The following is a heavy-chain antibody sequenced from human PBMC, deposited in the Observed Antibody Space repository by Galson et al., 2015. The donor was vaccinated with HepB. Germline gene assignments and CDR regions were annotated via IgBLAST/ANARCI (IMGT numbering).Heavy chain of an antibody. V-gene: IGHV1-18*01. D-gene: IGHD2-21*02. CDR1: GYTFTSYG. J-gene: IGHJ6*02. CDR3: ARWSRGGDCYFGARVYYYGMDV. Sequence: SVKVSCKASGYTFTSYGISWVRQAPGQGLEWMGWISAYNGNTNYAQELQGRVTMTTDTSTSTAYMELRSLRSDDTAVYYCARWSRGGDCYFGARVYYYGMDVWGQGTTVTVSS. CDR2: ISAYNGNT.